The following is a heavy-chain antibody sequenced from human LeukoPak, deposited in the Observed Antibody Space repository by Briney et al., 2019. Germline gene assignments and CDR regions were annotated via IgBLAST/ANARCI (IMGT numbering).Heavy chain of an antibody. CDR3: ARDSRDGGSWWFDP. V-gene: IGHV4-4*07. J-gene: IGHJ5*02. Sequence: PSETLSLTCTVPGGSISSYYCSWIRQPAGKGLEWIGRIYTSGSTNYNPSLKSRVTMSVDTSKNQFSLKLSSVTAADTAVYYCARDSRDGGSWWFDPWGQGTLVTVSS. D-gene: IGHD3-16*01. CDR1: GGSISSYY. CDR2: IYTSGST.